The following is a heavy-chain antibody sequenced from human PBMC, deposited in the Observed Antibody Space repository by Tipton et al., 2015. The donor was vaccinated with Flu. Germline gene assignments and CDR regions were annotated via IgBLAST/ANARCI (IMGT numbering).Heavy chain of an antibody. V-gene: IGHV4-34*01. D-gene: IGHD2-2*01. Sequence: TLSLTCAVYGGSFSGYYWSWIRQPPGKGLEWIGEINHSGSTNYNPSLKSRVTISVDTSKNQFSLKLSSVTAADTAVYYCARRDKTRTRGYFQHWGQGTLVTVPS. CDR2: INHSGST. CDR3: ARRDKTRTRGYFQH. J-gene: IGHJ1*01. CDR1: GGSFSGYY.